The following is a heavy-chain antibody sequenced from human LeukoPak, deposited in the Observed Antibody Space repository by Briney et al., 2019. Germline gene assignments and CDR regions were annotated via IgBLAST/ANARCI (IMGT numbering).Heavy chain of an antibody. Sequence: SVKVSCKASGGTFSSYAISWVRQAPGQGLEWMGGIIPIFGTANYAQKFQGRVTITTDESTSTAYMELSSLRSEDTAVYYCARGPHLRTYDSSSPAALDFWGQGTMVTVSS. D-gene: IGHD3-22*01. CDR2: IIPIFGTA. V-gene: IGHV1-69*05. CDR3: ARGPHLRTYDSSSPAALDF. J-gene: IGHJ3*01. CDR1: GGTFSSYA.